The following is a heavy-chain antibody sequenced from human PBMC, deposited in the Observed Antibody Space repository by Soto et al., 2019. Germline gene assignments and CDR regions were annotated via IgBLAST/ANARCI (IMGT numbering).Heavy chain of an antibody. Sequence: GGSLRLSCAASGFTFSSYSMNWVRQAPGKGLEWVSYISSSSSTIYYADSVKGRFTISRDNAKNSLYLQMNSLRDEDTAVYYCARDQRKQWLKPYYYYGMDVWGQGTTVTVSS. CDR3: ARDQRKQWLKPYYYYGMDV. CDR2: ISSSSSTI. J-gene: IGHJ6*02. V-gene: IGHV3-48*02. CDR1: GFTFSSYS. D-gene: IGHD6-19*01.